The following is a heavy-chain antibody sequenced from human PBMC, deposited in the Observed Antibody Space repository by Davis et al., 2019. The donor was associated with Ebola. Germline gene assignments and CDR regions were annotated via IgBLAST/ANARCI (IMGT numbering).Heavy chain of an antibody. CDR1: GGSISSYY. CDR3: ARDLWTYYYGMDV. Sequence: SETLSLTCTVSGGSISSYYWSWIRQPPGKGLEWIGYIYYSGSTNYNPSLKSRVTISVDTSKNQFSLKLSSVTAADTAVYYCARDLWTYYYGMDVWGQGTLVTASS. CDR2: IYYSGST. V-gene: IGHV4-59*01. J-gene: IGHJ6*02. D-gene: IGHD3/OR15-3a*01.